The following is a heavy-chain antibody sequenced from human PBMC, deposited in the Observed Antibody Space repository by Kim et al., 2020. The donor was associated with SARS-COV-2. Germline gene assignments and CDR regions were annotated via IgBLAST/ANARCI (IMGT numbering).Heavy chain of an antibody. J-gene: IGHJ2*01. CDR2: ISSNGGST. V-gene: IGHV3-64*01. D-gene: IGHD6-13*01. CDR1: GFTFSSYA. Sequence: GGSLRLSCAASGFTFSSYAMHWVRQAPGKGLEYVSAISSNGGSTYYANSVKGRFTISRDNSKNTLYLQMGSLRAEDMAVYYCARDWGAGYSSSFYWYFDLWGRGTLVTVSS. CDR3: ARDWGAGYSSSFYWYFDL.